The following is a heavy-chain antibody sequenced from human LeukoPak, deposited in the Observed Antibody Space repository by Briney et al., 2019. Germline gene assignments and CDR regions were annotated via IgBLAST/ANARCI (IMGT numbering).Heavy chain of an antibody. J-gene: IGHJ4*02. CDR1: GFTFSSYS. CDR2: ISSSSSYI. CDR3: AISGYHDDSGFDY. V-gene: IGHV3-21*04. Sequence: PGGSLRLSCAASGFTFSSYSMNWVRQAPGKGLEWVSSISSSSSYIYYADSVKGRFTISRDNAKNSLYLQMNSLRAEDTAVYYCAISGYHDDSGFDYWGQGTLVTFSS. D-gene: IGHD6-25*01.